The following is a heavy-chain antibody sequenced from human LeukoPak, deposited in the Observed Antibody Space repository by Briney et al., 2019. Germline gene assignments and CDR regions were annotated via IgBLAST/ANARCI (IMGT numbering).Heavy chain of an antibody. J-gene: IGHJ4*02. D-gene: IGHD5-12*01. V-gene: IGHV5-51*01. CDR2: LYPGGSDT. CDR1: GYSFPNYW. Sequence: GESLKISCKGSGYSFPNYWIGWVRQMPGKGLEWLGILYPGGSDTRYSPSFQGQVTISADKSISTAYLQWSSLKASDTAMYYCASRLRERFDSWGQGTLVTVSS. CDR3: ASRLRERFDS.